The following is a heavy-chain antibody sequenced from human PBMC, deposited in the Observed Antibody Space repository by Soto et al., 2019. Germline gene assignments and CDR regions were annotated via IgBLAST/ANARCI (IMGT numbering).Heavy chain of an antibody. CDR3: ARQRRVVRGYYYYYMDV. Sequence: QVQLQESGPGLVKPSETLSLTCTVSGGSISSYYWSWIRQPPGKGLEWIGYIYYSGSTNYNPSLKSRVTISVDTSKNQFSLKLSSVTAADTAVYYCARQRRVVRGYYYYYMDVWGKGTTVTVSS. CDR2: IYYSGST. J-gene: IGHJ6*03. CDR1: GGSISSYY. D-gene: IGHD3-10*01. V-gene: IGHV4-59*08.